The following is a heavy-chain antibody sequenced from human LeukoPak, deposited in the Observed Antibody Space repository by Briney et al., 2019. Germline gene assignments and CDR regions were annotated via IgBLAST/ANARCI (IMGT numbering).Heavy chain of an antibody. D-gene: IGHD4-17*01. CDR3: ARDLFGDLRSDDAFDI. CDR2: INPNSGGT. CDR1: GYTFTGYY. J-gene: IGHJ3*02. Sequence: ASVKVSCKASGYTFTGYYMHWVRQAPGQGLEWMGRINPNSGGTNYAQKFQGRVTMTRDTSISTAYMELSRLRSDDTAVYYCARDLFGDLRSDDAFDIWGQGTMVTVSS. V-gene: IGHV1-2*06.